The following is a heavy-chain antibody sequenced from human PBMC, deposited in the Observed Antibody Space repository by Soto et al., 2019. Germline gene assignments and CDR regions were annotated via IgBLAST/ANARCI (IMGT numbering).Heavy chain of an antibody. CDR3: ARGGRYCSSTSCYFSAFDI. V-gene: IGHV4-31*03. CDR1: GGSISSGGYY. CDR2: IYYSGST. D-gene: IGHD2-2*01. Sequence: QVQLQESGPGLVKPSQTLSLTCTVSGGSISSGGYYWSWIRQHPGKGLEWIGYIYYSGSTYYNPSLKSRVTISVDTSKTQFSLKLSSVTAADTAVYYCARGGRYCSSTSCYFSAFDIWGQGTMVTVSS. J-gene: IGHJ3*02.